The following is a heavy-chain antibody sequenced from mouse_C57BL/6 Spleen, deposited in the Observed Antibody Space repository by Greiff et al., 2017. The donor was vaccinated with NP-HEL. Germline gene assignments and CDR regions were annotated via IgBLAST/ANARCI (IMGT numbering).Heavy chain of an antibody. CDR1: GYTFTDYN. CDR2: INPNNGGT. CDR3: ARWGEGNYAFAY. J-gene: IGHJ3*01. Sequence: EVQLQQSGPELVKPGASVKIPCKASGYTFTDYNMDWVKQSHGQSLEWIGDINPNNGGTNYNQKFKGKATLTVDKSSSTAYMELSSLTSEDTAVYYGARWGEGNYAFAYWGQGTLVTVSA. V-gene: IGHV1-18*01. D-gene: IGHD2-1*01.